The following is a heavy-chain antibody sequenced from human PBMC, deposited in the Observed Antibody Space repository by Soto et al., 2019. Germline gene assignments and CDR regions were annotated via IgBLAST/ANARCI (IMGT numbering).Heavy chain of an antibody. J-gene: IGHJ4*02. V-gene: IGHV3-33*06. CDR3: EKEIWSCPFDY. CDR1: GFTFSSCG. D-gene: IGHD3-3*01. CDR2: MWTDGSNK. Sequence: QVQLMESGGGVVQPGRSLRLSCAASGFTFSSCGMHWVRQAPGKGLEWVAVMWTDGSNKYYADSVKGRFTSCKDNSKNTVYVQMTSVKAEDTAVYYCEKEIWSCPFDYWGQGTLVTVSS.